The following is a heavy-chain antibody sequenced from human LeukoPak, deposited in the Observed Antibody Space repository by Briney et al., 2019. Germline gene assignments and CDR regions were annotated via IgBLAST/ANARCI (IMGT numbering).Heavy chain of an antibody. CDR3: ARIRYCSSTSCPYYFQH. J-gene: IGHJ1*01. Sequence: SETLSLTCAVYGGSFSGYYWSWIRQPPGKGLEWIGEINHSGSTNYNPSLKSRVTISVDTSKNQFSLKLSSVTAADTAVYYCARIRYCSSTSCPYYFQHWGQGTLVTVSS. V-gene: IGHV4-34*01. CDR2: INHSGST. D-gene: IGHD2-2*01. CDR1: GGSFSGYY.